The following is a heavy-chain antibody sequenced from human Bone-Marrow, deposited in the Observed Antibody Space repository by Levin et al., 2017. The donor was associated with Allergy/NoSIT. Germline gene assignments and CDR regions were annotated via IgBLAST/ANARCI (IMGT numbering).Heavy chain of an antibody. V-gene: IGHV3-66*01. CDR1: EFIFSSNY. D-gene: IGHD5-12*01. CDR3: VARSNGMDV. Sequence: GGSLRLSCAASEFIFSSNYMSWVRQAPGKGLDWVSVIYSGGSAYYAESVKGRFTISRDNSKNTLYLQMNSLRAEDTAVYYCVARSNGMDVWGQGTTVTVSS. CDR2: IYSGGSA. J-gene: IGHJ6*02.